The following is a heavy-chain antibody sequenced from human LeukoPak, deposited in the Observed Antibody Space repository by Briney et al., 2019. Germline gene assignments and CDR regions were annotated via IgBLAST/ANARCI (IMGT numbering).Heavy chain of an antibody. D-gene: IGHD2-15*01. V-gene: IGHV3-66*01. CDR2: LYSGSGA. Sequence: GGSLRLSCAASGFSVNTNYMTWVRQAPGKGLEWVSVLYSGSGAYYADSVKDRFTISRDYSQNTLLLQMNSLRVEDTALYYCARGKTSGDIVEDAFDIWGQGTMVAVSS. CDR3: ARGKTSGDIVEDAFDI. J-gene: IGHJ3*02. CDR1: GFSVNTNY.